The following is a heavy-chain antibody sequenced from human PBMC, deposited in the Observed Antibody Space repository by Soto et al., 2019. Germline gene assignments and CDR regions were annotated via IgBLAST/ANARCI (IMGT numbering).Heavy chain of an antibody. CDR3: TTLTRPRYGGKPPTTF. V-gene: IGHV3-15*07. D-gene: IGHD4-17*01. Sequence: PGGSLRLSCAASGFTFSNAWMNRVRQAPGKGLEWVGRIKSKTDGGTTDYAAPVKGRFTISRDDSKNTLYPQMNSLKTEDTAVFYCTTLTRPRYGGKPPTTFWGQGTLVTVSS. CDR1: GFTFSNAW. CDR2: IKSKTDGGTT. J-gene: IGHJ4*02.